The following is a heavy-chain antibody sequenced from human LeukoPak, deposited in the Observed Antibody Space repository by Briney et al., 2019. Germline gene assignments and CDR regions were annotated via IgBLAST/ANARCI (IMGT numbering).Heavy chain of an antibody. CDR2: IYYSGST. CDR1: GGSISSYY. J-gene: IGHJ4*02. CDR3: ARGGGSGSLTRFDY. D-gene: IGHD3-10*01. Sequence: SETLSLTCTVSGGSISSYYWSWIRQPPGKGLEWIGYIYYSGSTNYSPSLKSRVTISVDTSKNQFSVKLSSVTAADTAVYYCARGGGSGSLTRFDYWGQGTLVTVSS. V-gene: IGHV4-59*01.